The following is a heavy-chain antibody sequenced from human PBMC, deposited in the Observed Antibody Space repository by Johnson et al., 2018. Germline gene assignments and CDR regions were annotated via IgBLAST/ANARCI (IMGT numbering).Heavy chain of an antibody. V-gene: IGHV3-66*02. D-gene: IGHD3-10*01. Sequence: EVQLVESGGGLVQXGGSLRLSCAASGFTVSSNYMSWVRQAPGKGLEWVPVIYSGGSTYYADSVKGRFTISRDNSKTTLYLQMNSLKAEDTAVYYCARDGITLGAFDIWGQGTMVTVSS. J-gene: IGHJ3*02. CDR2: IYSGGST. CDR1: GFTVSSNY. CDR3: ARDGITLGAFDI.